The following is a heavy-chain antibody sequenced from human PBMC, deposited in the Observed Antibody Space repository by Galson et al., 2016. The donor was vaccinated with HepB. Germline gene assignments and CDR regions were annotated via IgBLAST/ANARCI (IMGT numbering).Heavy chain of an antibody. V-gene: IGHV3-74*01. CDR2: INSDGSYA. J-gene: IGHJ4*02. CDR1: GFTFSSFW. D-gene: IGHD3-10*01. CDR3: VRDFRVADF. Sequence: SLRLSCAASGFTFSSFWMHWVRQAPGKGLVWVSRINSDGSYANYADSVKGRFTISRDNTKNTVYLQMNSLRAEDMAVYYCVRDFRVADFWGQGMLVTASS.